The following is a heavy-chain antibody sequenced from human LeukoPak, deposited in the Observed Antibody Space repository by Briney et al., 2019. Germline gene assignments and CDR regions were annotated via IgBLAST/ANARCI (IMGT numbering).Heavy chain of an antibody. CDR2: ISWNSGSI. V-gene: IGHV3-9*01. D-gene: IGHD3-3*01. CDR3: ARVITPYDFWSGANPNWFDP. J-gene: IGHJ5*02. Sequence: PGRSLRLSCAASGFTFDDYAMHWVRQAPGKGLEWVSGISWNSGSIGYVDSVKGRFTISRDNAKNSLYLQMNSLRAEDTAVYYCARVITPYDFWSGANPNWFDPWGQGTLVTVSS. CDR1: GFTFDDYA.